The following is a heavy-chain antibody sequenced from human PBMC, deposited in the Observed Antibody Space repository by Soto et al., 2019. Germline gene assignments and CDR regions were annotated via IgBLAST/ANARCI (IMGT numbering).Heavy chain of an antibody. D-gene: IGHD3-22*01. CDR3: ARVEWYYYDSIGGDY. V-gene: IGHV1-69*06. CDR1: GGTFSSYA. J-gene: IGHJ4*02. CDR2: IIPIFGTA. Sequence: SVKVSCKASGGTFSSYAISWVRQAPGQGLEWMGGIIPIFGTANYAQKFQGRVTITADKSTSTAYMELSSLRSEDTAVYYCARVEWYYYDSIGGDYWGQGTLVTVSS.